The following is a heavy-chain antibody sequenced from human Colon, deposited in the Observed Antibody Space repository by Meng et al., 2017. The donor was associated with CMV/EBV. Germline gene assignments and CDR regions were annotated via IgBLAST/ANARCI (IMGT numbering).Heavy chain of an antibody. V-gene: IGHV2-5*02. CDR2: IHGDDTE. CDR1: GFSLTNKLNS. CDR3: VHRYSSSSGEVS. J-gene: IGHJ5*02. D-gene: IGHD6-6*01. Sequence: QLTLKGLGPTPVHPTHPLTLTCTFSGFSLTNKLNSLGWIRQSPGKALEWLALIHGDDTEQYSPSLQSRLSATRDTSKNQVVLTLTDMDPVDTATYYCVHRYSSSSGEVSWGQGTLVTVSS.